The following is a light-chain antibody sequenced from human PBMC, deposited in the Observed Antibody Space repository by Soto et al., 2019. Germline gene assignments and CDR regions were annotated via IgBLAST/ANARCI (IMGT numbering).Light chain of an antibody. J-gene: IGKJ5*01. CDR3: MQALQTIT. CDR1: QSLLHSNGYNY. CDR2: LGS. Sequence: VMTQSPVSLSVTPGEPASISCRSSQSLLHSNGYNYLGWYLQKPGQSPQFLIYLGSNRASGVPDRFSGSGSDTDFTLRITRVEAEDVGVYYCMQALQTITFGQGTRLEIK. V-gene: IGKV2-28*01.